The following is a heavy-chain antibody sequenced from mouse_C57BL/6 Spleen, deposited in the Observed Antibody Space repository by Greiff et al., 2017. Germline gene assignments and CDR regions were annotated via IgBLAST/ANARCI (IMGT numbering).Heavy chain of an antibody. D-gene: IGHD2-4*01. Sequence: EVQLQESGPGLVKPSQSLSLTCSVTGYSITSGYYWNWIRQFPGNKLEWMGYISYDGSNNYNPSLKNRISITRDTSKNQFFLKLNSVTTEDTATYYCAREGDYDESWYFDVWGTGTTVTVSS. J-gene: IGHJ1*03. CDR2: ISYDGSN. CDR3: AREGDYDESWYFDV. V-gene: IGHV3-6*01. CDR1: GYSITSGYY.